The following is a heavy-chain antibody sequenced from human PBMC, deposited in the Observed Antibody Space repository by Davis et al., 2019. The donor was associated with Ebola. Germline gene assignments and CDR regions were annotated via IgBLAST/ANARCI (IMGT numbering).Heavy chain of an antibody. J-gene: IGHJ6*02. D-gene: IGHD2-8*01. V-gene: IGHV1-69*13. CDR1: GGTFSSYA. CDR3: AIGGPYCTNGVCYYGMDV. Sequence: SVKVSCKASGGTFSSYAISWVRQAPGQGLEWMGGIIPIFGTANYAQKFQGRVTITADESTSTAYMELRSLRSDDTAVYYCAIGGPYCTNGVCYYGMDVWGQGTTVTVSS. CDR2: IIPIFGTA.